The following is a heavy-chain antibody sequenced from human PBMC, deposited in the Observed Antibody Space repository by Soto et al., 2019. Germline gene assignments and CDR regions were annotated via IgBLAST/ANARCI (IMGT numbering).Heavy chain of an antibody. J-gene: IGHJ6*02. Sequence: QVQLVQSGAEVKKPGSSVKVSCKASGGTFSSYTISWVRQAPGQGLEWMGRIIPILGIANYAQKFQGRVTITADKSTSTAYMELSSLRSEDTAVYYCAVRYCSGGSCHSNYYGMDVWGQGTTVTVSS. CDR2: IIPILGIA. D-gene: IGHD2-15*01. CDR1: GGTFSSYT. V-gene: IGHV1-69*02. CDR3: AVRYCSGGSCHSNYYGMDV.